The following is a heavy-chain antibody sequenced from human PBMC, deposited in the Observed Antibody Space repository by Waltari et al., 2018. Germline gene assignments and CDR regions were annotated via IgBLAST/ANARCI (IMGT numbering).Heavy chain of an antibody. CDR2: IYPGDSDT. V-gene: IGHV5-51*03. D-gene: IGHD3-3*01. CDR3: ARLTYYDFWSGYYGGMDV. CDR1: GYSFTSYW. J-gene: IGHJ6*02. Sequence: EVQLVQSGAEVKKPGESLKISCKGSGYSFTSYWIGWVRRMPGKGLEWMGIIYPGDSDTRYSPSFQGQVTISADKSISTAYLQWSSLKASDTAMYYCARLTYYDFWSGYYGGMDVWGQGTTVTVSS.